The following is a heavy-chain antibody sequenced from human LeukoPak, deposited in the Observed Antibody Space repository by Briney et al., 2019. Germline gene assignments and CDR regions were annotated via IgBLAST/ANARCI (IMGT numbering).Heavy chain of an antibody. CDR1: GDSISSYY. V-gene: IGHV4-59*08. J-gene: IGHJ4*02. CDR3: ASRPIPVDIFDS. D-gene: IGHD6-19*01. Sequence: PSETLSLTCTVSGDSISSYYWSWIRQPPGKGLEWIGYMYYTGSTTYNPSLKSRVIMSVDTSKNQLSLKLSSVTAADTAVYHCASRPIPVDIFDSWGQGTLVTVSS. CDR2: MYYTGST.